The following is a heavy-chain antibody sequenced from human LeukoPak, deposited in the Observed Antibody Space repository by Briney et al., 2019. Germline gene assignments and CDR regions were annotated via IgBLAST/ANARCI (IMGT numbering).Heavy chain of an antibody. CDR2: ISYDGSNK. CDR3: ANNVVDTAMSVLGAFDI. CDR1: GFTFSSYA. V-gene: IGHV3-30*04. J-gene: IGHJ3*02. Sequence: PGGSLRLSCAASGFTFSSYAMHWVRQAPGKGLEWVAVISYDGSNKYYADSVKGRFTISRDNSKNTLYLQMNSLRAEDTAVYYCANNVVDTAMSVLGAFDIWGQGTMVTVSS. D-gene: IGHD5-18*01.